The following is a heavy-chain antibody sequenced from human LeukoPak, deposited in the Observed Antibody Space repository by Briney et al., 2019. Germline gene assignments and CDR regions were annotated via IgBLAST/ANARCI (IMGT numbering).Heavy chain of an antibody. CDR1: GFTFSSYS. D-gene: IGHD1-1*01. Sequence: GGSLRLSCAASGFTFSSYSMNWVRQAPGKGLEWVSSISSSSSYIYYADSVKGRFTISRDNAKNSLYLQMNSLTAEDTAVYYCARKMKTGDRVGTFDIWGQGTMVTVSS. CDR2: ISSSSSYI. CDR3: ARKMKTGDRVGTFDI. J-gene: IGHJ3*02. V-gene: IGHV3-21*01.